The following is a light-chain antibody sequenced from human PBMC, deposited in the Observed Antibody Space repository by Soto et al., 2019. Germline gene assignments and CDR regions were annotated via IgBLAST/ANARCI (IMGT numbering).Light chain of an antibody. CDR2: AAS. V-gene: IGKV1-39*01. CDR1: QSITNN. CDR3: QQTYSAPYS. J-gene: IGKJ2*01. Sequence: DIQMTQSPSSLSASVGDRVTITCRASQSITNNLNWYQQKPGKAPKLLIYAASNLENGVPSSFSGSGSGTDFTLTISSLQPEDFAPDYCQQTYSAPYSFGQGTKLEIK.